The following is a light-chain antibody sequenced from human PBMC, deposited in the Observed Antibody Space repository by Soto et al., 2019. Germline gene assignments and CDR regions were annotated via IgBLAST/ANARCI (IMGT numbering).Light chain of an antibody. J-gene: IGKJ1*01. Sequence: DVVMTQSPLSLPVTLGQPASIYCRSSRSLVYRDGNTYFSWFQQRPGQSPRRLIYKVSNRDSGVPDRFGGSGSGTDFTLKITRVEAEDVGVYYCMQGTHWPWTFGQGTKVEI. CDR1: RSLVYRDGNTY. CDR3: MQGTHWPWT. V-gene: IGKV2-30*01. CDR2: KVS.